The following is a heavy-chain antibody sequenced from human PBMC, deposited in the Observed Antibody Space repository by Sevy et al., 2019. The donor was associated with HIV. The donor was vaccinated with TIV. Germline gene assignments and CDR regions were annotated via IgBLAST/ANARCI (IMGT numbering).Heavy chain of an antibody. D-gene: IGHD2-21*01. CDR2: IYSGGST. J-gene: IGHJ4*02. CDR3: AGGDGYNNYFDY. CDR1: GFTVSSNY. Sequence: GGSLRLSCAASGFTVSSNYMSWVRQAPGKGLEWVSVIYSGGSTYYTDSVKGRFTISRDNSKNKLYLQMNSLGAEDTAVYYCAGGDGYNNYFDYWGQGTLVTVSS. V-gene: IGHV3-53*01.